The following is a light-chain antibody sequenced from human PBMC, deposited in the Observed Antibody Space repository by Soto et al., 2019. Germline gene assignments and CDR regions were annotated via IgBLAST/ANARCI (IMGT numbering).Light chain of an antibody. CDR2: DDR. CDR3: QVWDRSIDQVI. V-gene: IGLV3-21*02. J-gene: IGLJ2*01. Sequence: SYELTQPPSVSVAPGQTARITCGGNNIGSESVHWYQQKPGQAPVVVVYDDRDRPSGIPERFSGSNSGNTATLTISRVEAGDEADYYCQVWDRSIDQVIFGEGTKLTVL. CDR1: NIGSES.